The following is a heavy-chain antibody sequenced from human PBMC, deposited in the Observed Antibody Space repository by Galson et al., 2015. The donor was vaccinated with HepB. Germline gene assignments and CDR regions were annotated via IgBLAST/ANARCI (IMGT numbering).Heavy chain of an antibody. CDR1: GYTFTGYY. D-gene: IGHD3-10*01. V-gene: IGHV1-2*02. CDR2: INPNSGNT. Sequence: SVKVSCKASGYTFTGYYMHWVRQAPGQGLEWMGWINPNSGNTNYAQKFQGRVTMTRDTSISTAYMELSRLRSDDTAVYYCARALYYSLGIEYFLHWGQGSLVTVSS. J-gene: IGHJ1*01. CDR3: ARALYYSLGIEYFLH.